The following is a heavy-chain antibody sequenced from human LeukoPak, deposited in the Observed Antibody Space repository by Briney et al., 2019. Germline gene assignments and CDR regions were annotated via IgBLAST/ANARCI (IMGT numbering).Heavy chain of an antibody. J-gene: IGHJ5*02. CDR1: GGTFSSYA. Sequence: ASVKASCKASGGTFSSYAISWVRQAPGQGLEWMGGIIPIFGTANYAQKFQGRVTITADESTSTAYMELSSLRSEDTAVYYCARDSSQASIFGVVPYNWFDPWGQGTLVTVSS. CDR2: IIPIFGTA. CDR3: ARDSSQASIFGVVPYNWFDP. V-gene: IGHV1-69*13. D-gene: IGHD3-3*01.